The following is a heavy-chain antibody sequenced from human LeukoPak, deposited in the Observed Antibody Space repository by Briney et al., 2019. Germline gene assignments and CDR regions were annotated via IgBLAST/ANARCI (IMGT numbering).Heavy chain of an antibody. CDR1: GFTVSSNS. Sequence: GGSLRLSCTVSGFTVSSNSMSWVRQAPGKGLEWVSVIYSGGSTYYADSVKGRFTISRDNSKNTLYLQMNSLRAEDTAVYYCARTKLTATGILDYWGQGTLVTVSS. CDR3: ARTKLTATGILDY. V-gene: IGHV3-53*01. D-gene: IGHD2-21*02. J-gene: IGHJ4*02. CDR2: IYSGGST.